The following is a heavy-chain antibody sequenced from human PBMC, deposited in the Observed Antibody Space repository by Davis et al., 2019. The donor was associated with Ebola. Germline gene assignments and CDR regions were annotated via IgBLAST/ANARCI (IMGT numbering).Heavy chain of an antibody. J-gene: IGHJ4*02. CDR1: GFTFSSYW. CDR2: IKQDGSEK. Sequence: GGSLRLSCAASGFTFSSYWMSWVRQAPGKGLEWVANIKQDGSEKHHVDSVKGRFTISRDNAKNSLYLQMNSLRAEDTAVYYCARDKDIIGAAGSYFDYWGQGNLVTVSS. CDR3: ARDKDIIGAAGSYFDY. D-gene: IGHD6-13*01. V-gene: IGHV3-7*01.